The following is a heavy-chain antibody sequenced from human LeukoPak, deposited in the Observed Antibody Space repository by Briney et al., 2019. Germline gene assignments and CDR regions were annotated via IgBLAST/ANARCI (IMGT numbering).Heavy chain of an antibody. J-gene: IGHJ4*02. CDR2: IKEDGSER. CDR3: ARSIMGGGAFDY. Sequence: PGGSLRLSCAASGFTFSSYWLNWVRQTPGKGLEWVANIKEDGSERYHVDSVKGRFTISRDNAKSSLYLQMNSLRAEGTALYYCARSIMGGGAFDYWGQGTQVTVSS. V-gene: IGHV3-7*03. CDR1: GFTFSSYW. D-gene: IGHD3-10*01.